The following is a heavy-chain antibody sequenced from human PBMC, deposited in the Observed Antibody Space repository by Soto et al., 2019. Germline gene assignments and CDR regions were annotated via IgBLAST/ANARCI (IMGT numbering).Heavy chain of an antibody. Sequence: ASVKVSCKSSGYAFTGYYIHWVRQAPGQGLEWMGWTNPNSGDTNYAQKFQGRVTMTRDTSFSTAYMELSSLRSDDTAVYYCATRYSYVHFWGQGTLVTVSS. CDR1: GYAFTGYY. CDR3: ATRYSYVHF. CDR2: TNPNSGDT. J-gene: IGHJ4*02. V-gene: IGHV1-2*02. D-gene: IGHD5-18*01.